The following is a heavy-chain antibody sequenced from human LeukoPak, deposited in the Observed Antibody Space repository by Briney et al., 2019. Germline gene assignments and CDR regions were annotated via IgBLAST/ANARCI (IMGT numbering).Heavy chain of an antibody. J-gene: IGHJ5*02. CDR2: INAGNDNI. D-gene: IGHD2-15*01. CDR1: GCTFTSYA. Sequence: ASVKVSCKASGCTFTSYAMHWVRQAPGQRLEWMGWINAGNDNIKYSQKFQGRVTITRDTSASTAYMELSSLRSEDTAVYYCARDLGYCTGGTCYPNWFDPWGQGTLVTVSS. CDR3: ARDLGYCTGGTCYPNWFDP. V-gene: IGHV1-3*01.